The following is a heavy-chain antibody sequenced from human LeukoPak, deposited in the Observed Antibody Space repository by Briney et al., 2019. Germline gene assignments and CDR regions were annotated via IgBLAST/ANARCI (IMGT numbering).Heavy chain of an antibody. CDR1: GYTFTSYG. J-gene: IGHJ4*02. D-gene: IGHD6-13*01. CDR2: ISAYNGNT. V-gene: IGHV1-18*01. Sequence: ASAKVSCKASGYTFTSYGISWVRQAPGQGLEWMGWISAYNGNTNYALEFQGRVTMTTDTSTSTAYMEVRSLRSDDTAIYYCARSEGGSSWYLYWGQGTLVTVSS. CDR3: ARSEGGSSWYLY.